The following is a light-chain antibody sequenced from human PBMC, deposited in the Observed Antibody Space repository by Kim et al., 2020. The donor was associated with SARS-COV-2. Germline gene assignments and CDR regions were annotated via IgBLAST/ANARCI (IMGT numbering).Light chain of an antibody. CDR1: SSDVGGQKY. Sequence: QSALNQPPSASGSPGQSVTISCTGTSSDVGGQKYVSWYQQQPGKAPKLMIYEVNRRPSGVPDRFSGSKSGNTASLTVSRLQAEDEADYYCTSYGGSNNLVIGGGTKVTVL. CDR2: EVN. V-gene: IGLV2-8*01. CDR3: TSYGGSNNLV. J-gene: IGLJ2*01.